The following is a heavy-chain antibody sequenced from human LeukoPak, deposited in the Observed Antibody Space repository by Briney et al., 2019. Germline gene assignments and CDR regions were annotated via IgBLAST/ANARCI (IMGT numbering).Heavy chain of an antibody. V-gene: IGHV3-23*01. CDR2: IGGSGDTT. Sequence: GGSLRLSCAASGFTFSSYAMIWCRQAPGKGLEWVSAIGGSGDTTHYADSVKGRFTISRDNSKKTSYLQMNSLRAEDTAVYYCAKGRWLQLLDSYIDYWGQGTLVTVSS. CDR3: AKGRWLQLLDSYIDY. CDR1: GFTFSSYA. J-gene: IGHJ4*02. D-gene: IGHD5-24*01.